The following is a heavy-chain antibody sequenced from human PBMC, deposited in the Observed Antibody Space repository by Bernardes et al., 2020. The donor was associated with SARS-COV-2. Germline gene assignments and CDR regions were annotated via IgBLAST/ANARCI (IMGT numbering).Heavy chain of an antibody. J-gene: IGHJ6*02. CDR3: ASWLGYYYYGMNV. CDR2: IKRDGSEK. Sequence: GGSLRLSCVASGFLFSSYWMTWVRQAPGKGLEWVANIKRDGSEKYYVDSVKGRFTISIDNAKNSLYLQMNSVRVDDTAVYYCASWLGYYYYGMNVWGQGTTVTVS. CDR1: GFLFSSYW. V-gene: IGHV3-7*02. D-gene: IGHD3-10*01.